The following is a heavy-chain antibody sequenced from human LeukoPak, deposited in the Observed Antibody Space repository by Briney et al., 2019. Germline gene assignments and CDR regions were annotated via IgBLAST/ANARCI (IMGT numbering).Heavy chain of an antibody. CDR1: GVTFTNYS. CDR2: FISMFGTP. Sequence: SVKVSCKASGVTFTNYSMNWVRQAPGQGLEWMGRFISMFGTPNYAQKFQDRVTMTADKSTNTLYLELRNLRSEDTAMYYCVRGRQYFFDDWGQGTLVTVSS. V-gene: IGHV1-69*06. CDR3: VRGRQYFFDD. D-gene: IGHD3-10*01. J-gene: IGHJ4*02.